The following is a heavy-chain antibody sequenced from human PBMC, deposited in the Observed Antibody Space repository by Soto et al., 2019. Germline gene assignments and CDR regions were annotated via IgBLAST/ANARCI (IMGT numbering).Heavy chain of an antibody. CDR3: ARDRPYSSSWYGWFDP. J-gene: IGHJ5*02. Sequence: SETLSLTCTVSGGSIYSGGYYGSWIRQHPGKGLEWIGYIYYSGSTYYNPSLKSRVTISVDTSKNQFSLKLSSVTAADTAVYYCARDRPYSSSWYGWFDPWGQGTLVTVSS. D-gene: IGHD6-13*01. CDR1: GGSIYSGGYY. V-gene: IGHV4-31*03. CDR2: IYYSGST.